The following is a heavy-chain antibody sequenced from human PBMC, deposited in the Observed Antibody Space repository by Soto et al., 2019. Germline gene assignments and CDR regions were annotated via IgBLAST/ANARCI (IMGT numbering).Heavy chain of an antibody. CDR3: AKDLNPENYYDYGYFDY. J-gene: IGHJ4*02. V-gene: IGHV3-23*01. Sequence: GSLRLACAASGXTVSSYAMSWVRQAPGKGLEWVSAISGSGGSKYYADSVKGRLTISRDNSKNTLYLQMDSLRDEDTAVYYCAKDLNPENYYDYGYFDYWGQGTLVTVSS. CDR2: ISGSGGSK. CDR1: GXTVSSYA. D-gene: IGHD3-22*01.